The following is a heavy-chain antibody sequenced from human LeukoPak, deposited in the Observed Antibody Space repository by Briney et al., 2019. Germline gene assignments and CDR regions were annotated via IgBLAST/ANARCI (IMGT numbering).Heavy chain of an antibody. D-gene: IGHD2-2*01. V-gene: IGHV5-51*01. J-gene: IGHJ4*02. CDR1: GYTFTNYW. CDR3: ARQLGYCSSTNCYGYFDY. Sequence: GESLKISCKGSGYTFTNYWIGWVRQMPGKGLVWMGILHPGDSDTRYSPSFQGQVTISADKSISTAYLQWSSLKASDTAMYYCARQLGYCSSTNCYGYFDYWGQGTLVTVSS. CDR2: LHPGDSDT.